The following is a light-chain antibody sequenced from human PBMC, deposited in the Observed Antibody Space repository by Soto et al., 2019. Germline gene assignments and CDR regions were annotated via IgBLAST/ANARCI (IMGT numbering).Light chain of an antibody. CDR3: QKYNSDPLA. Sequence: DIQMTQSPSSLSASVGDIVTITCRASQGISNYLDWYQQNPGKVPKLLIYAASTLQSGFPSRFSGSGSGTDFTLTISSMQPEDVATYYCQKYNSDPLAFGQGTKVEIK. CDR1: QGISNY. J-gene: IGKJ1*01. V-gene: IGKV1-27*01. CDR2: AAS.